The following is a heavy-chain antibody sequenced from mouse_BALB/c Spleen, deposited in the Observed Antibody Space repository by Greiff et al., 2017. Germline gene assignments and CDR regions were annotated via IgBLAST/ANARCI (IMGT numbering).Heavy chain of an antibody. CDR2: ISYDGSN. D-gene: IGHD1-1*01. Sequence: EVKLQESGPGLVKPSQSLSLTCSVTGYSITSGYYWNWIRQFPGNKLEWMGYISYDGSNNYNPSLKNRISITRDTSKNQFFLKLNSVTTEDTATYYCARELRWFDYWGQGTTLTVSS. J-gene: IGHJ2*01. CDR3: ARELRWFDY. CDR1: GYSITSGYY. V-gene: IGHV3-6*02.